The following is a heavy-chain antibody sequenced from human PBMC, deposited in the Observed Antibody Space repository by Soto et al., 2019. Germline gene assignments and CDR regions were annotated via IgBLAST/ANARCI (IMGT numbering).Heavy chain of an antibody. D-gene: IGHD3-10*01. CDR2: IQYNVYS. CDR3: ARHGFGSLHGLVDV. CDR1: VGSIPISS. V-gene: IGHV4-59*08. J-gene: IGHJ6*02. Sequence: QVSFKDSGPGRLKPSETLPLTGTVSVGSIPISSSSGFRKPPGKGLDWIGYIQYNVYSAYNFSLKRRVTMSMDTSKTQFSLMLESVTATDTAVYYCARHGFGSLHGLVDVWGQGTTVIVSS.